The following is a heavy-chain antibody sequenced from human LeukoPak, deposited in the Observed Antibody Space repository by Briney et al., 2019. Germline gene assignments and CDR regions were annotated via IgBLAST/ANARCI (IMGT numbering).Heavy chain of an antibody. V-gene: IGHV1-8*01. J-gene: IGHJ6*02. CDR2: MNPNSGNT. Sequence: GASVKVSCKASGYTFTSYDINWVRQATGQGLEWMGWMNPNSGNTGYAQKFQGRVTMTRNTSISTAYMELSSLRSEDTAVYYCARGCVATICAYGMDVWGQGTTVTVSS. CDR3: ARGCVATICAYGMDV. D-gene: IGHD5-24*01. CDR1: GYTFTSYD.